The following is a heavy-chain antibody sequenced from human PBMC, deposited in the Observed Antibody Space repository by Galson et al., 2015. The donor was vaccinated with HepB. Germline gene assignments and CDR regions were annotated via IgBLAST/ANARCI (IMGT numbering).Heavy chain of an antibody. J-gene: IGHJ4*02. D-gene: IGHD3-10*01. Sequence: SVKVSCKASGYTFTSYYMHWVRQAPGQGLEWMGIINPSGGSTSYARKFQGRVTMTRDTSTSTVYMELSSLRSEDTAVYYCARGGGGTMVRGPSRYWGQGTLVTVSS. CDR3: ARGGGGTMVRGPSRY. V-gene: IGHV1-46*03. CDR1: GYTFTSYY. CDR2: INPSGGST.